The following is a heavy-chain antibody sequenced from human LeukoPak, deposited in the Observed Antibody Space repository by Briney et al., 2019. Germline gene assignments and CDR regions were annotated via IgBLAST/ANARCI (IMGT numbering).Heavy chain of an antibody. CDR1: GYTFTSYG. V-gene: IGHV1-18*01. CDR2: ISAYNGNT. Sequence: ASVKVSCKASGYTFTSYGISWVRQAPGRGLEWMGWISAYNGNTNYAQKLQGRVTMTTDTSTSTAYMELKSLRSDDTAVYYCARRYFDWSSLAFDYWGQGTLVTVSS. D-gene: IGHD3-9*01. CDR3: ARRYFDWSSLAFDY. J-gene: IGHJ4*02.